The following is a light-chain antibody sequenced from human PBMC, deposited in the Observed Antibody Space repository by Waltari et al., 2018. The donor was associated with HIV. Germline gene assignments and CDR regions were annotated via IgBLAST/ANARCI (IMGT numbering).Light chain of an antibody. Sequence: QSVLTQPPSTSGTPGQRVTTPCSGSTSNIGSHAVNWYRQLPGTAPKLVIYSNNQRMPGVPDRFTGSKSGTSASLAISGLQSEDEAVYYCAAWDDSLTGNVIFGGGTKLTVL. J-gene: IGLJ2*01. CDR2: SNN. CDR1: TSNIGSHA. CDR3: AAWDDSLTGNVI. V-gene: IGLV1-44*01.